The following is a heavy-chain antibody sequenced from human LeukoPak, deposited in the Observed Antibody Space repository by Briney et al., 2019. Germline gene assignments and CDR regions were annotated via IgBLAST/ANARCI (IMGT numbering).Heavy chain of an antibody. D-gene: IGHD2-2*01. Sequence: GGSLRLSCAASGFTFSSYWMHWVRQAPGKGLVRVSRINTDGRSVTYAELVKGRFTISRDNAKNTLYLQMNSLRAEDTAVYYCLRTTLGPAGAIDYWGQGTLVAVSS. J-gene: IGHJ4*02. V-gene: IGHV3-74*03. CDR1: GFTFSSYW. CDR3: LRTTLGPAGAIDY. CDR2: INTDGRSV.